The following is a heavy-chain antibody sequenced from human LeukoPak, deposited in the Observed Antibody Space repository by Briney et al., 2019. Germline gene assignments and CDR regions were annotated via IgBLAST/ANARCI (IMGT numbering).Heavy chain of an antibody. CDR3: ARSSGSYIGDVDY. D-gene: IGHD1-26*01. J-gene: IGHJ4*02. Sequence: GGSLRLSCAAYGFTFSSYAMHWVRQAPGKGLEYVSAISSNGGSTYYANSVKGRFTISRDNSKNTTYRQMGSLRAEDMAVYYCARSSGSYIGDVDYWGQGTLVTVSS. V-gene: IGHV3-64*01. CDR2: ISSNGGST. CDR1: GFTFSSYA.